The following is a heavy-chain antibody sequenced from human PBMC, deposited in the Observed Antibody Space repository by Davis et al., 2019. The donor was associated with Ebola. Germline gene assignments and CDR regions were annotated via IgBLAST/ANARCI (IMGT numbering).Heavy chain of an antibody. J-gene: IGHJ6*04. CDR3: ARDIGSSWYWGYYGMDV. Sequence: AASVKVSCKASGYTFTSYAVNWVRQAPGQGLEWMGWINTNTGNPTYAQGFTGRFVFSLDTSVSTAYLQISSLKAEDTAVYYCARDIGSSWYWGYYGMDVWGKGTTVTVSS. CDR2: INTNTGNP. D-gene: IGHD6-13*01. CDR1: GYTFTSYA. V-gene: IGHV7-4-1*02.